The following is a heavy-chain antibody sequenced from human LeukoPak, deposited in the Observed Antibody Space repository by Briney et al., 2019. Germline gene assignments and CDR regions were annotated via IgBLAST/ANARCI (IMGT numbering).Heavy chain of an antibody. Sequence: GGSLRLSCAASGFTFSNYAMSWVRQVPGKGLEWVAAITGGGGSTFHADSVKGRFTISRDNSKNTLYLQMNSLRAEDTAVYYCAKSPKGFGWELPDYWGQGTLVTVSS. CDR2: ITGGGGST. D-gene: IGHD1-26*01. J-gene: IGHJ4*02. CDR3: AKSPKGFGWELPDY. CDR1: GFTFSNYA. V-gene: IGHV3-23*01.